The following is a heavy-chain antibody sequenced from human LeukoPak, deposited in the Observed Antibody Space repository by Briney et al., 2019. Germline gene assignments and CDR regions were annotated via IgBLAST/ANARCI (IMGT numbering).Heavy chain of an antibody. J-gene: IGHJ4*02. D-gene: IGHD3-3*02. Sequence: GGSLRLSCAAPGFTFDSYSMYWVRQAPGKGLEWVSSISRSSSYIYYTDSVKGRFTISRDNGKRSLYLQMNSLRAEDTAVYYCARAIGLADVDFDYWGQGIPVTVSS. CDR2: ISRSSSYI. CDR3: ARAIGLADVDFDY. V-gene: IGHV3-21*01. CDR1: GFTFDSYS.